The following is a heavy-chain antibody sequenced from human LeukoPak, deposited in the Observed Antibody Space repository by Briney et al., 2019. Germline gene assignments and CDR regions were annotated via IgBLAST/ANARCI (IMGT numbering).Heavy chain of an antibody. CDR3: ARDRDGVRGAINTPPGDY. CDR2: INPNSGGT. Sequence: RASVKVSCKASGYTFITYAMNWVRQAPGQGLEWMGWINPNSGGTNYAQKFQGRVTMTRDTSTTTVYMELSSLRSEDTAVYYCARDRDGVRGAINTPPGDYWGQGTLVTVSS. CDR1: GYTFITYA. D-gene: IGHD3-10*01. V-gene: IGHV1-2*02. J-gene: IGHJ4*02.